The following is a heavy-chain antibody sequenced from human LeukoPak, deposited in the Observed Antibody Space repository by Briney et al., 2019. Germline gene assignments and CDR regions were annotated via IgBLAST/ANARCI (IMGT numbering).Heavy chain of an antibody. CDR3: ARVFSGYDFRFDY. V-gene: IGHV4-30-2*01. CDR2: IYHSGST. CDR1: GGSISSGGYS. Sequence: PSENLSLTCAVSGGSISSGGYSWSWIRQPPGKGLEWIGYIYHSGSTYYNPSLKSRVTISVDRSKNQFSLKLSSVTAADTAVYYCARVFSGYDFRFDYWGQGTLVTVSS. J-gene: IGHJ4*02. D-gene: IGHD5-12*01.